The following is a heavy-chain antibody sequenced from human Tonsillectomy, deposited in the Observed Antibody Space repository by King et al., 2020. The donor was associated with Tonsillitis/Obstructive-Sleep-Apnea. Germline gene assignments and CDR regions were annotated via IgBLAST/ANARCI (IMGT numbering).Heavy chain of an antibody. D-gene: IGHD6-19*01. V-gene: IGHV3-23*04. CDR1: GFTFTSRA. CDR2: INNGGNI. J-gene: IGHJ4*02. CDR3: AKDHPSNGWPVFDS. Sequence: VQLVESGGGLVQPGGSLRLSCAASGFTFTSRAMSWVRQTPGKGLEWVASINNGGNIYYEDSLKGRFTISRDISKSTLYLQINGLRDEDTAVYYCAKDHPSNGWPVFDSWGQGTLVIVSS.